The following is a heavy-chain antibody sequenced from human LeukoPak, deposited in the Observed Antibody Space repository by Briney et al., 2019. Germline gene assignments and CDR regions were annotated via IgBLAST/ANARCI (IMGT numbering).Heavy chain of an antibody. J-gene: IGHJ4*02. D-gene: IGHD6-19*01. CDR2: IYYSGST. CDR3: ARLVYSSGWYRLDY. CDR1: GGSISSYY. V-gene: IGHV4-59*08. Sequence: LETLSLTCTVSGGSISSYYWSWIRQPPGKGLEWIGYIYYSGSTNYNPSLKSRVTISVDTSKNQFSLKLSSVTAADTAVYYCARLVYSSGWYRLDYWGQGTLVTVSS.